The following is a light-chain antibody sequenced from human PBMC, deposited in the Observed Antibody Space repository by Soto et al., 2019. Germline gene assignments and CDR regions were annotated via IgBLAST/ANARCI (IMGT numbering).Light chain of an antibody. CDR3: QQYGSSPLT. CDR1: QSVSSSY. J-gene: IGKJ4*01. Sequence: EIVLTQSPGTLSLSPGERVTLSCRASQSVSSSYLAWYQQKPGQAPRLLIHGASSRATGIPDRFSGSGSGTDFTLTISRLEPEDFAVYYCQQYGSSPLTFGGGTKVEIK. V-gene: IGKV3-20*01. CDR2: GAS.